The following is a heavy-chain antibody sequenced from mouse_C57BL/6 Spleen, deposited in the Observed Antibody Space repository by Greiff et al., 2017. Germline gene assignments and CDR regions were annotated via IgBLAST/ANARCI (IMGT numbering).Heavy chain of an antibody. D-gene: IGHD1-1*01. CDR1: GFSLTSYG. V-gene: IGHV2-5*01. J-gene: IGHJ3*01. CDR2: IWRGGST. CDR3: AKNEGYGSKCLAFAY. Sequence: QVQLKESGPGLVQPSQRLSITCTVSGFSLTSYGVHWVRQSPGKGLEWLGVIWRGGSTDYNAAFMSRLSITKDNSKIHVFFKMNSLQSDDTAIYYCAKNEGYGSKCLAFAYWGQGTLVTVSA.